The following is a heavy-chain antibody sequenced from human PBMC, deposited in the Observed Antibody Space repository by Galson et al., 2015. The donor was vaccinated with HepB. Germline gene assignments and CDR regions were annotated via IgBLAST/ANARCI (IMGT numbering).Heavy chain of an antibody. CDR1: GFTFSSYS. J-gene: IGHJ6*03. V-gene: IGHV3-21*01. Sequence: SLRLSCAASGFTFSSYSMNWVRQAPGKGLEWVSSISSSSSYIYYADSVKGRFTISRDNAKNSLYLQMNSLRAEDTAVYYCARGRRDSGPYYDFWSGSPNYMDVWGKGTTVTVSS. D-gene: IGHD3-3*01. CDR2: ISSSSSYI. CDR3: ARGRRDSGPYYDFWSGSPNYMDV.